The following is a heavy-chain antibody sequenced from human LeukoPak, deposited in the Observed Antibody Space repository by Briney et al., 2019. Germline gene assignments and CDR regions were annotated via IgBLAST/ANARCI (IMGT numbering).Heavy chain of an antibody. CDR2: INHSGST. CDR3: ARGRRDGYNLEYFDN. CDR1: GGSFSGYY. J-gene: IGHJ4*02. D-gene: IGHD5-24*01. V-gene: IGHV4-34*01. Sequence: SENLSLTCAVYGGSFSGYYWSWIRQPPGKGLGWIGEINHSGSTNYNPSLKSQVTISVDTSKNQFSLKLSSVTAADTAVYYCARGRRDGYNLEYFDNWGQGTLVTVSS.